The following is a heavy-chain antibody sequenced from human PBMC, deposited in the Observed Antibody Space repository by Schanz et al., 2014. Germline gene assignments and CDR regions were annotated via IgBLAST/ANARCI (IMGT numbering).Heavy chain of an antibody. Sequence: QVQLVQSGAEVKKPGASVKVSCKASGYTLSAYSLHWVRQAPGQGLEWLGWMNPNSGNPGFAQKFQGRVTITADRSTSTAYMELSSLRSEDTAVYYCARGYGDSPTDFWGQGTLVTVSS. CDR1: GYTLSAYS. J-gene: IGHJ4*02. D-gene: IGHD4-17*01. CDR2: MNPNSGNP. V-gene: IGHV1-8*03. CDR3: ARGYGDSPTDF.